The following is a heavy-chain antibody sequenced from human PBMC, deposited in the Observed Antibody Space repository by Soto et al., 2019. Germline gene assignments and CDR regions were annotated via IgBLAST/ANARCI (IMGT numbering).Heavy chain of an antibody. CDR1: NGSLSRNY. D-gene: IGHD3-10*01. CDR2: IYYSGST. CDR3: ARFFMVPVESFDY. J-gene: IGHJ4*02. V-gene: IGHV4-59*01. Sequence: PTKTLALTCTVSNGSLSRNYWSWIRQSPGKGLEWIGNIYYSGSTNYNPSLKSRVTMSVDTSKNQFTLKLSSVTADDTGVYFCARFFMVPVESFDYWCQGTPVTVSS.